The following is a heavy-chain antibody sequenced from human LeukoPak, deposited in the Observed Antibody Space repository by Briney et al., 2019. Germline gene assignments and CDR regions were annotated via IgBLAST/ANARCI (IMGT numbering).Heavy chain of an antibody. J-gene: IGHJ4*02. V-gene: IGHV3-48*03. CDR2: ITSSGSTI. CDR1: GFTFSSYE. D-gene: IGHD3-10*01. Sequence: PGGSLRLSCAASGFTFSSYEMNWVRQAPGKGLEWVSYITSSGSTIYYADSVKGRFTISRDNAKNSLHLQMNSLRAEDTAVYYCARDHGFGEILPSEFDYWGQGTLVTVSS. CDR3: ARDHGFGEILPSEFDY.